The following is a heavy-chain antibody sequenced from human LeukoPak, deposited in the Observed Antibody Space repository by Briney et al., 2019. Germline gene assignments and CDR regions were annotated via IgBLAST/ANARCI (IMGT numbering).Heavy chain of an antibody. J-gene: IGHJ4*02. CDR2: INTNTGNP. D-gene: IGHD5-18*01. CDR3: AQDTATDVFEY. CDR1: GYTFTTYS. V-gene: IGHV7-4-1*02. Sequence: GASVKVSCKASGYTFTTYSMNWVRQAPGQGLEWMGWINTNTGNPAYAQGFTGRLAFSLDTSVSTAYLQISSLKAEDTAVYYCAQDTATDVFEYWGQGTLVTVSS.